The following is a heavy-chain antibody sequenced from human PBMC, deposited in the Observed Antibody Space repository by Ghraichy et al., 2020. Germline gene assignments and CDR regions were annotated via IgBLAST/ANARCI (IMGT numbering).Heavy chain of an antibody. Sequence: SETLSLTCTVSGGSISSYYWSWIRQPPGKGLEWIGYIYYSGSTNYNPSLKSRVTISVDTSKNQFSLKLSSVTAADTAVYYCARLAQRSRQWLVVYWGQGTLVTVSS. J-gene: IGHJ4*02. CDR2: IYYSGST. CDR3: ARLAQRSRQWLVVY. D-gene: IGHD6-19*01. V-gene: IGHV4-59*01. CDR1: GGSISSYY.